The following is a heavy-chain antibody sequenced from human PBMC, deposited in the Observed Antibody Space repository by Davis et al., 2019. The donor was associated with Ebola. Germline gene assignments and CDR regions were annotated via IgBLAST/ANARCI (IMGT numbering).Heavy chain of an antibody. D-gene: IGHD3-10*01. CDR2: ISASGRTL. Sequence: GGSLRLSCSASGFTLNTNAMSWVRQAPGKGLEWVSTISASGRTLEYAASMKGRFTISRDNAKNSVFLQMSSLRVEDTAVYYCARSNGGARDGFDIWGQGTMVTVFS. J-gene: IGHJ3*02. CDR1: GFTLNTNA. V-gene: IGHV3-23*01. CDR3: ARSNGGARDGFDI.